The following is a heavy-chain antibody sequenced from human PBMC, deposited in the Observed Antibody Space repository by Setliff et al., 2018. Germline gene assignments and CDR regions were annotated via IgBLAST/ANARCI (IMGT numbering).Heavy chain of an antibody. D-gene: IGHD2-2*01. CDR2: ISHGVST. V-gene: IGHV4-30-4*01. CDR3: ARTHCTTTSCFYFHY. Sequence: SETLSLTCTVSGASVTSFDYYWSWIRQPPGKGLEYIGHISHGVSTSYSPSLKSRLSISADTSKNRFSLKLTSVTAADTAVYYCARTHCTTTSCFYFHYWGQGTVVTVSS. J-gene: IGHJ4*02. CDR1: GASVTSFDYY.